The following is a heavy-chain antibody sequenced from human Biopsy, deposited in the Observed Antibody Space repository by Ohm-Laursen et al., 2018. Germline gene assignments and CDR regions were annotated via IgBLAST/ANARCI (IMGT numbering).Heavy chain of an antibody. CDR3: ATDADGYYTEFDF. CDR2: IIPMLGTV. Sequence: ASVKVSCKASGGTFQKYGVTWVRQAPGQGLEWMGGIIPMLGTVQYARKLRGRVTITADKSTGTAYMELNRLISDDTAVYYCATDADGYYTEFDFWGQGTLITVSS. CDR1: GGTFQKYG. J-gene: IGHJ4*02. V-gene: IGHV1-69*10. D-gene: IGHD5-24*01.